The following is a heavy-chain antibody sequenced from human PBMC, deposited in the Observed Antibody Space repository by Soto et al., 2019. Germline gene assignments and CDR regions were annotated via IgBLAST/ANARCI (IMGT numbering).Heavy chain of an antibody. J-gene: IGHJ4*02. CDR2: IIPIFGTA. Sequence: QVQLVQSGAEVKKPGSSVKVSCKASGGTFSSYAISWVRQAPGQGLEWMGGIIPIFGTANYAQKFQGRVTISADESTSTAYMELSSLRSEDTSVYYCARDPQMVRGDRLDYWGQGNLVTVSS. D-gene: IGHD3-10*01. CDR3: ARDPQMVRGDRLDY. V-gene: IGHV1-69*01. CDR1: GGTFSSYA.